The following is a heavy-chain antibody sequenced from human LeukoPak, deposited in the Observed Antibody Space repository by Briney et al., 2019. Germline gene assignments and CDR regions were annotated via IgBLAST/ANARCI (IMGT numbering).Heavy chain of an antibody. CDR3: ARGHVDIVATQTDAFDI. J-gene: IGHJ3*02. V-gene: IGHV4-34*01. Sequence: KSSETLSLTCAVYGGSFSGYYWSWIRQPPGKGLEWIGEINHSGSNNYNPSLKSRVTISVDTSKNQFSPKLSSVTAADTAVYYCARGHVDIVATQTDAFDIWGQGTMVTVSS. CDR2: INHSGSN. CDR1: GGSFSGYY. D-gene: IGHD5-12*01.